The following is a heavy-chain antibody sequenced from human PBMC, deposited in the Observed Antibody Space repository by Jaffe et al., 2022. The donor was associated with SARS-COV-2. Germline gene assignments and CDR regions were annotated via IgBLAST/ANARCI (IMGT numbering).Heavy chain of an antibody. CDR3: AREWLGPVVVITIAYYYYGMDV. V-gene: IGHV3-30-3*01. Sequence: QVQLVESGGGVVQPGRSLRLSCAASGFTFSSYAMHWVRQAPGKGLEWVAVISYDGSNKYYADSVKGRFTISRDNSKNTLYLQMNSLRAEDTAVYYCAREWLGPVVVITIAYYYYGMDVWGQGTTVTVSS. CDR1: GFTFSSYA. D-gene: IGHD3-22*01. J-gene: IGHJ6*02. CDR2: ISYDGSNK.